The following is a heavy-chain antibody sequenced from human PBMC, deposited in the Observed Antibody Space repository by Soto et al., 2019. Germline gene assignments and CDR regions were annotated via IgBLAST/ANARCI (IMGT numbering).Heavy chain of an antibody. D-gene: IGHD3-10*01. CDR3: ARHSGAKQYNWFDP. J-gene: IGHJ5*02. CDR1: GGSISSYY. CDR2: IYYSGST. V-gene: IGHV4-59*08. Sequence: PSETLSLTCTVSGGSISSYYWSWIRQPPGKGLEWIGYIYYSGSTNYNPSLKSRVTISVDTSKNQFSLKLSSVTAADTAVYYCARHSGAKQYNWFDPWGQGTLVTVSS.